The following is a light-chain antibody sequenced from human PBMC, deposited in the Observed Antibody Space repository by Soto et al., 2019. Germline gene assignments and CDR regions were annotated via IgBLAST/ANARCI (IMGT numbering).Light chain of an antibody. V-gene: IGKV1-6*01. CDR1: QGIRTE. J-gene: IGKJ1*01. Sequence: ATQMTQSPSSLSASVGDSVTIACRASQGIRTELGWYQQQPGEAPKLLIYAASTLQSGVPSRFSGSGSGTDFTLTISSLQPEDFATYYCLQDYDYPRTFGQGTKVEMK. CDR3: LQDYDYPRT. CDR2: AAS.